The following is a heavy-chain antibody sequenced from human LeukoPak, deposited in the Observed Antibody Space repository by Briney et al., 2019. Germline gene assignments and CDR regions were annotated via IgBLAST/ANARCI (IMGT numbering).Heavy chain of an antibody. Sequence: GASVTVSCKASGGTFSSYAISWVRQAPGQGLEWMGRIIPILGIANYAQKFQGRVTITADKSTSTAYMELSSLRSEDTAVYYCARDGRYDKLYYGMDVWGQGTTVTVSS. CDR1: GGTFSSYA. J-gene: IGHJ6*02. CDR2: IIPILGIA. CDR3: ARDGRYDKLYYGMDV. V-gene: IGHV1-69*04. D-gene: IGHD3-10*01.